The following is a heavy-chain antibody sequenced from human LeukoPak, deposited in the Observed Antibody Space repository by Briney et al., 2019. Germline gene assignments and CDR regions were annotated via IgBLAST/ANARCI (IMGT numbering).Heavy chain of an antibody. CDR3: ARYTVPGSLASPHDAFDI. CDR2: IYYSGST. CDR1: GGSISSSSYY. Sequence: SETLSLTCTVSGGSISSSSYYWGWIRQPPGKGLEWIGSIYYSGSTYYNPSLKNRVTISVDTSKNQFSLKLSSVTAADTAVYYCARYTVPGSLASPHDAFDIWGQGTMVTVSS. V-gene: IGHV4-39*01. D-gene: IGHD2-2*01. J-gene: IGHJ3*02.